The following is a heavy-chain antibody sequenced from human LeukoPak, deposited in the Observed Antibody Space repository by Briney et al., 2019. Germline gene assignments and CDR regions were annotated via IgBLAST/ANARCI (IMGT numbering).Heavy chain of an antibody. Sequence: PSETLSLTCTVSGGSIKSHYWSWIRQTPGKGLEWIGCIYESGSTYHNPSLKSRVTISVDMSKNQFSLKVSSVTAADTAVCYCARGGSSWSYAMDVWGQGTTVTVSS. CDR1: GGSIKSHY. CDR2: IYESGST. J-gene: IGHJ6*02. V-gene: IGHV4-59*11. CDR3: ARGGSSWSYAMDV. D-gene: IGHD6-13*01.